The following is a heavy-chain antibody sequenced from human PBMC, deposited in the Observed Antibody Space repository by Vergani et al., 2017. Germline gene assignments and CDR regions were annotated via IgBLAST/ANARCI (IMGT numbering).Heavy chain of an antibody. V-gene: IGHV3-72*01. CDR2: IRNKANDYTT. J-gene: IGHJ4*02. CDR3: ARGYCTNSICRGKVDS. CDR1: GFIFSDHY. Sequence: EVQLVQSGGALVQPGGSLRLSCAASGFIFSDHYMDWVRQAPGKGLEWVGRIRNKANDYTTQYAASVKGRFTISRDDSKSYLYLQMNSLQTEDTALYYCARGYCTNSICRGKVDSWGQGTLVTVSS. D-gene: IGHD2-8*01.